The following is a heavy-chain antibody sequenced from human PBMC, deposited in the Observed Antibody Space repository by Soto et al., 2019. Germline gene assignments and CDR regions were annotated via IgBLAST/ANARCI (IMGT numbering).Heavy chain of an antibody. CDR1: GYTFTSYD. CDR3: ARGDLDCSGGSCYRYMDV. J-gene: IGHJ6*03. V-gene: IGHV1-8*01. Sequence: GASVKVSCKASGYTFTSYDINWVRQATGQGLEWMGWMNPNSGNTGYAQKFQGRVTMTRNTSISTAYMELSSLRSEDTAVYYCARGDLDCSGGSCYRYMDVWGKGTTVTVS. CDR2: MNPNSGNT. D-gene: IGHD2-15*01.